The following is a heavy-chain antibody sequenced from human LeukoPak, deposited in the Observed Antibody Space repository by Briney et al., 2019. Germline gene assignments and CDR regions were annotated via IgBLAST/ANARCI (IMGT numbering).Heavy chain of an antibody. J-gene: IGHJ4*02. CDR2: ISGSGGST. Sequence: PGGSLRLSCAASGFTFSSYAMSWVRQAPGKGLEWVSAISGSGGSTYYADSVKGRFTISRDNSKNTLYLQMNSLRAEDTAVYYCATDRATRGTVVPAATSDYWGQGTLVTVSS. CDR1: GFTFSSYA. V-gene: IGHV3-23*01. CDR3: ATDRATRGTVVPAATSDY. D-gene: IGHD2-2*01.